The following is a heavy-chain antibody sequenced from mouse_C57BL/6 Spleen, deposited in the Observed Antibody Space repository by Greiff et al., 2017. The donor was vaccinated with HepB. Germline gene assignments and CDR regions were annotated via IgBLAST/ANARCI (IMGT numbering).Heavy chain of an antibody. J-gene: IGHJ4*01. D-gene: IGHD2-4*01. Sequence: QVQLQQPGAELVKPGASVKVSCKASGYTFTSYWMHWVKQRPGQGLEWIGRIHPSDSDTNYNQKFKGKATLTVDKSSSTAYMQLSSLTSEDSAVYYCAMELRRDCTYYAMDHWGQGTSVTVSS. CDR3: AMELRRDCTYYAMDH. CDR2: IHPSDSDT. CDR1: GYTFTSYW. V-gene: IGHV1-74*01.